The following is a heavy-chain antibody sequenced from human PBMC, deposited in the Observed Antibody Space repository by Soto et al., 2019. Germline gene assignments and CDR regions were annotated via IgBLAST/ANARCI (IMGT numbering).Heavy chain of an antibody. CDR2: ISAYNGNT. CDR1: GDTFTSYD. Sequence: ASVKVSCKASGDTFTSYDISWVRQAPGQGLEWMGWISAYNGNTNYAQKLQGRVTMTTDTSTSTAYMELRSLRSDDTAVYYCACVLYFYGSRSSLVVWCQGITLTV. D-gene: IGHD3-10*01. J-gene: IGHJ6*02. V-gene: IGHV1-18*01. CDR3: ACVLYFYGSRSSLVV.